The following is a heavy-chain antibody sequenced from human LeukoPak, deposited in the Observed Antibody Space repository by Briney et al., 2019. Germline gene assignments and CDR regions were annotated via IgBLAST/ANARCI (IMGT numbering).Heavy chain of an antibody. CDR2: IYPGDSDS. CDR1: GYSFTSHW. CDR3: AKQGGQYCSGSMSYCAFDI. J-gene: IGHJ3*02. V-gene: IGHV5-51*01. Sequence: RPGESLKISCTGSGYSFTSHWSTWVRQMPGKGLERMGIIYPGDSDSTYSPSFQGQVTFSVDKSISTAYLQWSSLKASDTAVYYCAKQGGQYCSGSMSYCAFDIWGQGTMVTVSS. D-gene: IGHD2-15*01.